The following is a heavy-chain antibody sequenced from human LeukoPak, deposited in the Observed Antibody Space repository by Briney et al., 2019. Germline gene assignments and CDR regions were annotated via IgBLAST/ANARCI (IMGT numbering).Heavy chain of an antibody. CDR2: ISSSSSYI. CDR1: GFTFSSYS. V-gene: IGHV3-21*01. D-gene: IGHD1-26*01. CDR3: ARDPFTTKWELTVWYYFDY. J-gene: IGHJ4*02. Sequence: GGSLRLSCAASGFTFSSYSMDWVRQAPGKGLEWVSSISSSSSYIYYADSVKGRFTISRDNAKNSLYLQMNSLRAEDTAVYYCARDPFTTKWELTVWYYFDYWGQGTQVTVSS.